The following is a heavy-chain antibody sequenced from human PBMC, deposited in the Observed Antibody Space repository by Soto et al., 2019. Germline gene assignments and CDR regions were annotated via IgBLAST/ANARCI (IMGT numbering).Heavy chain of an antibody. CDR1: GYTFTSYG. J-gene: IGHJ3*02. V-gene: IGHV1-18*01. CDR3: ARDPLYCSGGSCYSGAFDI. Sequence: QVQLVQSGAEVKKPGASVKVSCKASGYTFTSYGISWVRQAPGQGLEWTGWISAYNGNTNYAQKLQGRVTMTTDTPTSTAYMELRSLRSDDTAVYYCARDPLYCSGGSCYSGAFDIWGQGTMVTVSS. CDR2: ISAYNGNT. D-gene: IGHD2-15*01.